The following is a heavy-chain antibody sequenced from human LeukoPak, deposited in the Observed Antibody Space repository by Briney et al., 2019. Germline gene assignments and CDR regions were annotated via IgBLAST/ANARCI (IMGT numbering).Heavy chain of an antibody. CDR2: IWYDGSNK. J-gene: IGHJ5*02. CDR3: VRGVGVSRFNYFDP. CDR1: AFTFSSFG. D-gene: IGHD5-24*01. Sequence: GRSLRLSCAASAFTFSSFGMHWVRQAPGKGLEWVAVIWYDGSNKYYADSVEGRFTISRDNSKNTLYLQMNSLRDDDTAVYYCVRGVGVSRFNYFDPWGQGTLVVVSS. V-gene: IGHV3-33*01.